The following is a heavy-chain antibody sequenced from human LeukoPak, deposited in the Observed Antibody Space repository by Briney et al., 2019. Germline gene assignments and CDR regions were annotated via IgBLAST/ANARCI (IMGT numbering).Heavy chain of an antibody. V-gene: IGHV3-21*01. Sequence: GGSLRLSCAASGFTFSSYSMNWVRQAPGKGLEWVSSISSSSSYIYYADSVKGRFTISRDNAKNSLYLQMNSLRAEDTAVYYCARQSTPHYYDFWSGRGYFDYWGQGTLVTVSS. D-gene: IGHD3-3*01. CDR3: ARQSTPHYYDFWSGRGYFDY. CDR2: ISSSSSYI. J-gene: IGHJ4*02. CDR1: GFTFSSYS.